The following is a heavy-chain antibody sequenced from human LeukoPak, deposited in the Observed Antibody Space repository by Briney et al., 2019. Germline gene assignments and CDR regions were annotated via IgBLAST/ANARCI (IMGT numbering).Heavy chain of an antibody. J-gene: IGHJ6*02. CDR1: GFTFSSYA. CDR3: AKVWRSTIAGRDYYYYGMDV. Sequence: GGSLRLSCAASGFTFSSYAMSWVRQAPGKGLEWVSVISGSGGSTYYADSVKGRFTISRDNSKNTLYLQMNSLRAEDTAVYYCAKVWRSTIAGRDYYYYGMDVWGQGTTVTVSS. CDR2: ISGSGGST. D-gene: IGHD6-6*01. V-gene: IGHV3-23*01.